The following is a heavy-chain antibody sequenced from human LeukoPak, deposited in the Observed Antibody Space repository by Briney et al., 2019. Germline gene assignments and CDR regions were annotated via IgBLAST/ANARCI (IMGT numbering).Heavy chain of an antibody. CDR2: IYHSGST. V-gene: IGHV4-38-2*02. Sequence: PSETLSLTCTVSGYSISSGYYWGWIRQPPGKGLEWIGSIYHSGSTYYNPSIKSRVTISVDTSKNQFSLKLSSVTAADTAVYYCARDGGLLYYDFWSGYTFDYWGQGTLVTVSS. CDR1: GYSISSGYY. J-gene: IGHJ4*02. CDR3: ARDGGLLYYDFWSGYTFDY. D-gene: IGHD3-3*01.